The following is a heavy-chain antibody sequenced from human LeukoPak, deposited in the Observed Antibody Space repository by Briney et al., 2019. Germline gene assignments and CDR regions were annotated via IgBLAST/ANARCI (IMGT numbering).Heavy chain of an antibody. CDR2: ISSSDSTT. V-gene: IGHV3-48*03. CDR1: GFTFSIYE. J-gene: IGHJ4*02. Sequence: GGSLRLSCAASGFTFSIYEMNWVRQARGKGLVGVSYISSSDSTTYYADSVKGRFTIYRDNAMNTLYLQMNSLRVEDTAVYYCAGVLYDSSGYYLNYFDYWGQGTLVTVSS. CDR3: AGVLYDSSGYYLNYFDY. D-gene: IGHD3-22*01.